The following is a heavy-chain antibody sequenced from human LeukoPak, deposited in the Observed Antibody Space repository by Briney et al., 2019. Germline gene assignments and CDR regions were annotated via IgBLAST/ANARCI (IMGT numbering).Heavy chain of an antibody. CDR3: ARGEGYYDFWSGYYTGGSYDY. CDR2: IYPGDSDT. CDR1: GYSFTSYW. J-gene: IGHJ4*02. Sequence: GESLKISCKGSGYSFTSYWIGWVRQMPGKGLEWMGIIYPGDSDTRYSPSFQGQVTISADKSISTAYLQWSSLKASDTAMYYCARGEGYYDFWSGYYTGGSYDYWGQGTLVTVSS. V-gene: IGHV5-51*01. D-gene: IGHD3-3*01.